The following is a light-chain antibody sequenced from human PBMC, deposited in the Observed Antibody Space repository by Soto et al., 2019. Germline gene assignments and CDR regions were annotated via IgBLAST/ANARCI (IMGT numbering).Light chain of an antibody. CDR1: HSVTSTY. V-gene: IGKV3-20*01. J-gene: IGKJ1*01. CDR3: QQYDNWPWT. Sequence: EIVLTQSPGTLSLSPGETVSLSCRASHSVTSTYLAWYQHKPGQAPRLLIYHASIRATGIPDRFSAFGSGTDFTLTISRLEPEDFAVYYCQQYDNWPWTFGQGTKVEIK. CDR2: HAS.